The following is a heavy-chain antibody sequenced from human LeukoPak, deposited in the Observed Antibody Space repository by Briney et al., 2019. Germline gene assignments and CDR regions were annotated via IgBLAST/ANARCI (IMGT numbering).Heavy chain of an antibody. CDR2: IDPSGGT. J-gene: IGHJ4*02. D-gene: IGHD6-19*01. Sequence: PSETLSLTCTVSGGSISSYCRSWIRQPPGKGLEWTGSIDPSGGTSYNPSLKSRISISVDTSKNPISLKLSSVTAADTAVYYCARDSALAQAVMFDYWGQGTLVTVSS. CDR3: ARDSALAQAVMFDY. CDR1: GGSISSYC. V-gene: IGHV4-4*08.